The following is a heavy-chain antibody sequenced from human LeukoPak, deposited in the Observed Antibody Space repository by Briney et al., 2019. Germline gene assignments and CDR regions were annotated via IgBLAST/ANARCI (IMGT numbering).Heavy chain of an antibody. Sequence: ASVKVSCKTSGYSFTSYGISWVRQAPGQGLEWMGWISTYNGNTNYAQKLQGRVTMTTDTSTSTAYMELKSLRSDDTAVYYCARMSDPFDYWGQGTLATVSS. CDR3: ARMSDPFDY. CDR1: GYSFTSYG. CDR2: ISTYNGNT. V-gene: IGHV1-18*01. J-gene: IGHJ4*02.